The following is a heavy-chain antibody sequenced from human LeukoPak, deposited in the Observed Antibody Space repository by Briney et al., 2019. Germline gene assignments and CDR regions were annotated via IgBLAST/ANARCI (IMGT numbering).Heavy chain of an antibody. D-gene: IGHD2-15*01. CDR2: IKQDGSEK. J-gene: IGHJ6*03. CDR1: GFTFSSYW. Sequence: GGSLRHSCAASGFTFSSYWMSWVRQAPGKGLEWVANIKQDGSEKYYVDSVKGRFTISRDNAKNSLYLQMNSLRAEDTAVYYCASVPSGATDYYYYYMDVWGKGTTVTVSS. CDR3: ASVPSGATDYYYYYMDV. V-gene: IGHV3-7*01.